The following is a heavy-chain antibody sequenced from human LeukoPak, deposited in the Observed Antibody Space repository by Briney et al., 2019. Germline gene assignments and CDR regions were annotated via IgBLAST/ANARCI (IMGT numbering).Heavy chain of an antibody. CDR2: ISGSGGST. D-gene: IGHD4-17*01. J-gene: IGHJ4*02. Sequence: GGSLRLSCAASGFTFSSYAMSWFRQAPGKGLEWVSAISGSGGSTYYADSVKGRFTISRDNSKNTLYLQMNSLRAEDTAVYYCAKTPVKTTVTTWVDYWGQGTLVTVSS. V-gene: IGHV3-23*01. CDR1: GFTFSSYA. CDR3: AKTPVKTTVTTWVDY.